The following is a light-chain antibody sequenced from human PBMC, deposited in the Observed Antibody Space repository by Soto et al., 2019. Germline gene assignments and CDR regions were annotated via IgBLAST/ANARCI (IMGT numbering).Light chain of an antibody. CDR1: QSVGSD. Sequence: EIVMTQSPATLSVSPGERATRSCRASQSVGSDLAWSQQKPGQAPRLLIYSASNRATGIPDRFSGSGSGTDFSLTISRLEPEDFAVYYCQQYGSSGTFGQGTKV. V-gene: IGKV3-20*01. J-gene: IGKJ1*01. CDR2: SAS. CDR3: QQYGSSGT.